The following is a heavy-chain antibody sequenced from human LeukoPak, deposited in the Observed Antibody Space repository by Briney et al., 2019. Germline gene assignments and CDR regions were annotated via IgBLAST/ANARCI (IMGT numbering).Heavy chain of an antibody. V-gene: IGHV3-53*01. Sequence: GGSLRLSCTVSGFTVSSNSMSWVRQAPGKGLEWVSFIYSGGSTHYSDSVKGRFTISRDNSKNTLYLQMNSLRAEDTAVYYCAELGITMIAGVWGKGTTVTISS. CDR2: IYSGGST. D-gene: IGHD3-22*01. CDR3: AELGITMIAGV. J-gene: IGHJ6*04. CDR1: GFTVSSNS.